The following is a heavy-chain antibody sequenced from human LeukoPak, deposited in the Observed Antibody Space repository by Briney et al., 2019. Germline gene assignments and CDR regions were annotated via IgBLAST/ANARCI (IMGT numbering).Heavy chain of an antibody. CDR2: IYHSGST. CDR1: GYSISSGYY. J-gene: IGHJ4*02. CDR3: ARVVTDYFDY. D-gene: IGHD3-22*01. Sequence: SETLSLTCTVSGYSISSGYYWGWIRQPPGKGLEWIGSIYHSGSTYCNPSLKSRATISVDTSKNQFSLKLSSVTAADTAVYYCARVVTDYFDYWGQGTLVTVSS. V-gene: IGHV4-38-2*02.